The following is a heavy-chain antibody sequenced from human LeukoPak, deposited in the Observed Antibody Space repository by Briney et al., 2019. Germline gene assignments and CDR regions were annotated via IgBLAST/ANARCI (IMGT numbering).Heavy chain of an antibody. V-gene: IGHV3-23*01. CDR3: AKGPLSGYSPDY. CDR2: ISGGGGST. CDR1: GFTFSSQA. J-gene: IGHJ4*02. Sequence: GGSLRLSCAASGFTFSSQAMSWVRQAPGKGLEWVSSISGGGGSTYYADSVKGRFTISRDNSKNTLCLQVNSLRAEDTAVYYCAKGPLSGYSPDYWGQGTLVTVSS. D-gene: IGHD3-3*01.